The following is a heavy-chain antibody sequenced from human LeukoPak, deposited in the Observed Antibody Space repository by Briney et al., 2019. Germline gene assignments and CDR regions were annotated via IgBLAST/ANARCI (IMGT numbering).Heavy chain of an antibody. CDR2: ISYDGSNK. CDR3: AKDSIVNGALDI. D-gene: IGHD2/OR15-2a*01. CDR1: GFTFNSFG. J-gene: IGHJ3*02. Sequence: GGSLRLSCAASGFTFNSFGMHWVRQAPGKGLEWVAVISYDGSNKYFADSVKGRFTISRDNSKNTLYLQMNSLRAEDTAVYYCAKDSIVNGALDIWGQGTMVTVSS. V-gene: IGHV3-30*18.